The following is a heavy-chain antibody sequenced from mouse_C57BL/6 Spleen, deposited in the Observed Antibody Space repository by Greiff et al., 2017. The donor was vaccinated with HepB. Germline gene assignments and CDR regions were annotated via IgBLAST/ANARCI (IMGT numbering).Heavy chain of an antibody. V-gene: IGHV1-81*01. D-gene: IGHD1-1*01. CDR2: IYPRSGNT. CDR1: GYTFTSYG. Sequence: VQLQQSGAELARPGASVKLSCKASGYTFTSYGISWVKQRTGQGLEWIGEIYPRSGNTYYNEKFKGKATLTADKSSSTAYMELRSLTSEDSAVYFCAYYYGSRTRYFDVWGTGTTVTVSS. J-gene: IGHJ1*03. CDR3: AYYYGSRTRYFDV.